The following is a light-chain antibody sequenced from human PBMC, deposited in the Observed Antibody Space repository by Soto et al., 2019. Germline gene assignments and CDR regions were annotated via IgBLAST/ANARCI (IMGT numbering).Light chain of an antibody. Sequence: DIEMTQSPSSLSASVGDRVTITCRASQNINSNLNWYQQKPGKAPMLLIYGASILQSGVPSRFGGSGSGTDFTLTISSLQPEDFVTYYCQQSYSMPPITFGQGTRLEI. V-gene: IGKV1-39*01. CDR1: QNINSN. CDR2: GAS. J-gene: IGKJ5*01. CDR3: QQSYSMPPIT.